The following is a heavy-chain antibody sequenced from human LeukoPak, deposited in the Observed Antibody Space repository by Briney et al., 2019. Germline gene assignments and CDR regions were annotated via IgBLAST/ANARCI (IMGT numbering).Heavy chain of an antibody. J-gene: IGHJ3*02. D-gene: IGHD4-17*01. CDR2: IYYSGST. CDR3: AGRLRVYAFDI. V-gene: IGHV4-31*03. CDR1: GGSISSGGYY. Sequence: SETLSLTCTVSGGSISSGGYYWSWIRQHPGKGLEWIGYIYYSGSTYYHPSLKSRITITVDTSKNQFSLKLSSVTAADTAGYYCAGRLRVYAFDIWGQGTMVTVSS.